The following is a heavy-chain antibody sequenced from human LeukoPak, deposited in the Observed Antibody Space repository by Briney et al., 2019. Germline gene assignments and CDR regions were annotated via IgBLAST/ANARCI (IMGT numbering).Heavy chain of an antibody. Sequence: GGSLRLSCAASGFTFSNYSMNWVRQAPGKGLEWVSSISSRCTYIYYSDSVNGRFTIHRESAKNSLYLQMNSLTAEEAAMYFFSMTSETGTPRWVSFDCWGQGTLVTVSS. CDR2: ISSRCTYI. V-gene: IGHV3-21*01. CDR3: SMTSETGTPRWVSFDC. CDR1: GFTFSNYS. J-gene: IGHJ4*02. D-gene: IGHD1-1*01.